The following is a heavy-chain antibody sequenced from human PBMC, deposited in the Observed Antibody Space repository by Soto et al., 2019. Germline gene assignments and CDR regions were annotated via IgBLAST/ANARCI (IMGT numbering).Heavy chain of an antibody. J-gene: IGHJ5*02. V-gene: IGHV6-1*01. CDR2: TYYRSKWYN. D-gene: IGHD2-8*01. CDR3: ARSGLWDIVLIVYAIQNWFDP. CDR1: GDSVSSNSAA. Sequence: QVQLQQSGPGLVKPSQTLSLTCAISGDSVSSNSAAWNWIRQSPSRGLEWLGRTYYRSKWYNDYAVSVKSRITITPDTSMNQFSLQLNSVTPEDTAVYYCARSGLWDIVLIVYAIQNWFDPWGQGTLVTVSS.